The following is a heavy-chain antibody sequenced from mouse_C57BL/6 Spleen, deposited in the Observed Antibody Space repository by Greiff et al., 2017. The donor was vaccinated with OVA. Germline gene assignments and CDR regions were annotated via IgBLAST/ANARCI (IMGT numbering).Heavy chain of an antibody. V-gene: IGHV1-15*01. D-gene: IGHD1-1*01. CDR3: TRTVLLRSFAY. CDR1: GYTFTDYE. J-gene: IGHJ3*01. Sequence: QVQLQQSGAELVRPGASVTLSCKASGYTFTDYEMHWVKQTPVHGLEWIGAIDPETGGTAYYQKFKGKAILTADKSSSTAYMELRSLTSEDSAVYYCTRTVLLRSFAYWGQGTLVTVSA. CDR2: IDPETGGT.